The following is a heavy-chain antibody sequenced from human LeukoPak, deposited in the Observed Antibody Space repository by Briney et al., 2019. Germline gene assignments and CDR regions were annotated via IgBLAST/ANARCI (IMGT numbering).Heavy chain of an antibody. CDR1: GGSFSGYY. CDR2: INHSGST. Sequence: SETLSLTCAVYGGSFSGYYWSWIRQPPGKGLEWIGEINHSGSTNYNPSLKSRVTISVDTSKNQFSLKLSSVTAADTAVYYCARVGYSGYDFDYWGQGTLVTVSS. D-gene: IGHD5-12*01. CDR3: ARVGYSGYDFDY. J-gene: IGHJ4*02. V-gene: IGHV4-34*01.